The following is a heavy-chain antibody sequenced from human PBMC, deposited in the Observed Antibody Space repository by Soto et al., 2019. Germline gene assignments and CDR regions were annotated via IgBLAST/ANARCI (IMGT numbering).Heavy chain of an antibody. CDR2: VRNKGNSYET. CDR3: TRLAAAGGIDC. V-gene: IGHV3-73*01. Sequence: PGGSLRLSCAASGFTFSGSAMHWVRQASGKGLEWVGRVRNKGNSYETAFAASVKGRFSISRDDSKNTVYLQMNSLTTEDTAAYYCTRLAAAGGIDCWGQGTLVTVSS. D-gene: IGHD6-13*01. CDR1: GFTFSGSA. J-gene: IGHJ4*02.